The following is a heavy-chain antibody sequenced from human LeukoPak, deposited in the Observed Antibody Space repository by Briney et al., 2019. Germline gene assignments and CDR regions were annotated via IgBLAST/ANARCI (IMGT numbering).Heavy chain of an antibody. CDR1: GYTFTGYY. D-gene: IGHD1-26*01. V-gene: IGHV1-2*02. CDR2: INPNSGGT. CDR3: ARDSDPPRIIVGARFDP. J-gene: IGHJ5*02. Sequence: ASVKVSCKASGYTFTGYYMHWVRQAPGQGLEWMGWINPNSGGTNYAQKFQGRVTMTRDTSISTVYMELSSLRSEDTAVYYCARDSDPPRIIVGARFDPWGQGTLVTVSS.